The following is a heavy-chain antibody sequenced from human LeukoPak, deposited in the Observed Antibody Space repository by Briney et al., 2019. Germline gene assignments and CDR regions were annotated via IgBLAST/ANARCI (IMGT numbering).Heavy chain of an antibody. V-gene: IGHV3-7*01. CDR1: GFTFSSYW. D-gene: IGHD1-26*01. Sequence: GGSLRLSCAASGFTFSSYWMSWVRQAPGKGLEWVANIKQDGSEKYYVDSVEGRFTISRDNTKNSVYLQMNSLRAEDTAVYYCARERKVGATDFDYWGQGTLVTVSS. CDR3: ARERKVGATDFDY. J-gene: IGHJ4*02. CDR2: IKQDGSEK.